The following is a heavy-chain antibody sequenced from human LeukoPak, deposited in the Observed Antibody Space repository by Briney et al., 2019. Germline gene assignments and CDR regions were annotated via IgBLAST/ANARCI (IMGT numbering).Heavy chain of an antibody. CDR1: GGSISSGDYY. CDR2: IYYSGST. D-gene: IGHD6-13*01. CDR3: ARVYSTNWFDP. V-gene: IGHV4-31*03. Sequence: SQTLSLTCTVSGGSISSGDYYWSRIRQHPGKGLEWIGYIYYSGSTDYNPSLKSRVTISVDTSKNQFSLKLSSVTAADTAVYYCARVYSTNWFDPWGQGTLVTVSS. J-gene: IGHJ5*02.